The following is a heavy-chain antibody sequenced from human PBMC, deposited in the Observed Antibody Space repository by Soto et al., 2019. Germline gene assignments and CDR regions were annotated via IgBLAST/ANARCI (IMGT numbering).Heavy chain of an antibody. D-gene: IGHD6-13*01. CDR3: ARDLAAAGPFDC. CDR2: ISAYNGNT. Sequence: QVQLVQSGAEVKKPGASVKVSCKASGYTFTNYAFSWVRQAPGQGLEWMGWISAYNGNTNYPQKLQGRVTMTTDTQTRTAYMELRSLRPDDTSLPYCARDLAAAGPFDCWGQGTMVTVSS. J-gene: IGHJ4*02. V-gene: IGHV1-18*01. CDR1: GYTFTNYA.